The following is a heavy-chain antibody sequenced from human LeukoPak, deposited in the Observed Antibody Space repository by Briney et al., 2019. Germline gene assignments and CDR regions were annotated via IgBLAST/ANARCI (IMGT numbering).Heavy chain of an antibody. CDR3: ATADKWEPLDY. J-gene: IGHJ4*02. Sequence: ASVKVSCKVSGASLSETSIHWVRQAPGQWLEWRGGFDPEDGESTFAQRFQGRFSMTEDTSTDTAYMELRSLRPEDTAVYYCATADKWEPLDYWGQGTLVTVSS. V-gene: IGHV1-24*01. CDR2: FDPEDGES. D-gene: IGHD1-26*01. CDR1: GASLSETS.